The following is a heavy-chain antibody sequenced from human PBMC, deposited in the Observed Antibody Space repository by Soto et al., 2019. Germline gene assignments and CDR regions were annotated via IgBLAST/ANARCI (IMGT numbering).Heavy chain of an antibody. CDR2: IYYSGST. D-gene: IGHD3-3*01. V-gene: IGHV4-59*08. Sequence: PSETLSLTCTVSGGSIISYYWSWIRQPPGKGLEWIGYIYYSGSTNYNPSLKSRVTISVDTSKNQFSLKLSSVTAADTAVYYCARLLNYDFWSGTNDQNWFDPWGQGTLVT. CDR1: GGSIISYY. CDR3: ARLLNYDFWSGTNDQNWFDP. J-gene: IGHJ5*02.